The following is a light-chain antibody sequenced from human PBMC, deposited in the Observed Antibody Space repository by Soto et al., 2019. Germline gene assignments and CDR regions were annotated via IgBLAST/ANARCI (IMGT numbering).Light chain of an antibody. J-gene: IGKJ4*02. CDR1: QSIRTN. CDR2: GAS. Sequence: EIVLTQSPATLSVSAGGTVTLSCRASQSIRTNVAWYQQIPGQAPRLLVYGASTRATGVPARFSGSGSGIEFTLTISSLQSEDSASDYCQQLNSYPPTF. V-gene: IGKV3-15*01. CDR3: QQLNSYPPT.